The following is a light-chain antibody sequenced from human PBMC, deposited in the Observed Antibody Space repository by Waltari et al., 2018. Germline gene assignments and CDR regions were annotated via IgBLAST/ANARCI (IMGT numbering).Light chain of an antibody. V-gene: IGLV2-11*01. CDR3: CSYAGSPLYV. J-gene: IGLJ1*01. CDR1: SSDVGGYHY. CDR2: DVS. Sequence: QSALTQPRSVSGSPGQSVTISCTGTSSDVGGYHYVSWYQQHPGKAPKLMIYDVSKRPSGVPDRFSGSKSGNTASLAISGLQAEDEADYYCCSYAGSPLYVFGTGTKVTVL.